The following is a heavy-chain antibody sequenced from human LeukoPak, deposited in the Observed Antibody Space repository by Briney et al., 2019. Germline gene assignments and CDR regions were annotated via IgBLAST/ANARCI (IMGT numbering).Heavy chain of an antibody. V-gene: IGHV4-59*01. D-gene: IGHD3-3*01. CDR1: GGSISSYY. Sequence: SETLSLTCTVSGGSISSYYWSWIRQPPGKGLEWIGYIYYSGGTNYNPSLKSRVTISVDTSKNHFSLKLSSVTAADTAVYYCARVAWSGSHDYWGQGTLVTVSS. CDR3: ARVAWSGSHDY. CDR2: IYYSGGT. J-gene: IGHJ4*02.